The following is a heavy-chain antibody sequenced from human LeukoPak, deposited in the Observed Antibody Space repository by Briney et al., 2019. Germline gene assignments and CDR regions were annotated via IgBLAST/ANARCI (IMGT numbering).Heavy chain of an antibody. V-gene: IGHV3-7*01. D-gene: IGHD4-23*01. CDR3: ARDAGYGGNSDY. CDR2: INKDGSGK. J-gene: IGHJ4*02. Sequence: GGSLRLSCAASGFTFNMYWMTWVRQAPGKGLESVAYINKDGSGKYYVDSVKGRFTVSRDNAKNSLYLQMNSLRAEDTAVYYYARDAGYGGNSDYWGQGTLVTVSS. CDR1: GFTFNMYW.